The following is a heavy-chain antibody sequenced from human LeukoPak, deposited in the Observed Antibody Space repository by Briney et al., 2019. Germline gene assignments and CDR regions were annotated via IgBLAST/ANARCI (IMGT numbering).Heavy chain of an antibody. V-gene: IGHV3-7*03. CDR2: IKQDGSEK. Sequence: GGSLRLSWAASGFTFSSYWMSWVRQAPGKGLEWVANIKQDGSEKYYVDSVKGRFTISRDNAKNSLYLQMNSLRAEDTAVYYCARDRMISGWYNWFDPWGQGTLVAVSS. CDR3: ARDRMISGWYNWFDP. CDR1: GFTFSSYW. D-gene: IGHD6-19*01. J-gene: IGHJ5*02.